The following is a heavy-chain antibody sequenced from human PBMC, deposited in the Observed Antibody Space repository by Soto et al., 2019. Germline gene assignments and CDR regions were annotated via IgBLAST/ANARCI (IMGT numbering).Heavy chain of an antibody. CDR2: IYYSGST. CDR3: ARRCRKSNPYYYYYYMDV. Sequence: SETLSLTCTVSGGSISSSSYYWGWIRQPPGKGLEWIGSIYYSGSTYYNPSLKSRVTISVDTSKNQFSLKLSSVTAADTAVYYCARRCRKSNPYYYYYYMDVWGKGTTVTVSS. CDR1: GGSISSSSYY. V-gene: IGHV4-39*01. J-gene: IGHJ6*03.